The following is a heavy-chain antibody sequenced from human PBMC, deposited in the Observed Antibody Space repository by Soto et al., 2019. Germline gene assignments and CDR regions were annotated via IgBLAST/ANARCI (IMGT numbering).Heavy chain of an antibody. Sequence: PGGSQRLPCTASGCKFSNYWVRRVRQAPGKGLEWVANIKQDGSEKYYVDSVEGRFTISRDNAKNSLYLQMNSLRAEDTAVYYCARDSDLVVYAIPIFDYWGQGTLVTVSS. CDR3: ARDSDLVVYAIPIFDY. V-gene: IGHV3-7*01. CDR1: GCKFSNYW. CDR2: IKQDGSEK. J-gene: IGHJ4*02. D-gene: IGHD2-8*02.